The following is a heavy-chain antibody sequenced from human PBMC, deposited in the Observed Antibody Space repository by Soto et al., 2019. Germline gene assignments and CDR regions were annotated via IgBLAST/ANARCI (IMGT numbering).Heavy chain of an antibody. CDR1: GGTFGRNT. D-gene: IGHD3-10*01. CDR3: ARDLNRAIDY. Sequence: QVHLVQSAAEVKKPGSSVRVSCTTSGGTFGRNTIAWIRQAPEQGLEWMGHVVPIFGTSNYAQKFRGRLTITADESTTTAYMELSRLTSEDTAFYYCARDLNRAIDYWGQGSLVIVSS. J-gene: IGHJ4*02. CDR2: VVPIFGTS. V-gene: IGHV1-69*01.